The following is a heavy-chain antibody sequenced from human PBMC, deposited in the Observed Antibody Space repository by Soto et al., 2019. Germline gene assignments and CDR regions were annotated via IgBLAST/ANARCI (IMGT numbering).Heavy chain of an antibody. D-gene: IGHD4-17*01. J-gene: IGHJ4*02. CDR3: AKDHLTTTVTTVGY. Sequence: QVQLVESGGGVVQPGRSLRLSCAASGFTFSNYGMHWVRQAPGKGLEWVAVISYHGSDKYYADSVKGRFTISRDNSKNTLDLQMDSLGAEDTAVYYCAKDHLTTTVTTVGYWGQGTLVTVSS. CDR1: GFTFSNYG. V-gene: IGHV3-30*18. CDR2: ISYHGSDK.